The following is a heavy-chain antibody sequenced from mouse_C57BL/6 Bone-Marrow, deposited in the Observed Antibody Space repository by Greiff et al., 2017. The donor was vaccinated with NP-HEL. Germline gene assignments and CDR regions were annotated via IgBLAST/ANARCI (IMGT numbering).Heavy chain of an antibody. J-gene: IGHJ2*01. CDR3: TRWLLRDYFDY. CDR1: GFNIKDDY. D-gene: IGHD2-3*01. Sequence: EVQLQQSGAELVRRGASVKLSCTASGFNIKDDYMHWVKQRPEQGLEWIGWIDPENGDTEYASKFQGKATITADTSSNTAYLQLSSLTSEDTAVYYCTRWLLRDYFDYWGQGTTLTVSS. CDR2: IDPENGDT. V-gene: IGHV14-4*01.